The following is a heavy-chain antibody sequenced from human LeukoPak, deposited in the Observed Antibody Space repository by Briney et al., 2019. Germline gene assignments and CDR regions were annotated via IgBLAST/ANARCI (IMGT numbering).Heavy chain of an antibody. CDR1: GFTVSSNY. V-gene: IGHV3-66*01. CDR2: IYSGGST. D-gene: IGHD3-10*01. Sequence: GGSLRLSCAASGFTVSSNYMSWVRQAPGKGLEWVSVIYSGGSTYYADSVKGRFTISRDNSKNALYLQMNSLRAEDTAVYYCAKGVMVRGVNYYFDYWGQGTLVTVSS. J-gene: IGHJ4*02. CDR3: AKGVMVRGVNYYFDY.